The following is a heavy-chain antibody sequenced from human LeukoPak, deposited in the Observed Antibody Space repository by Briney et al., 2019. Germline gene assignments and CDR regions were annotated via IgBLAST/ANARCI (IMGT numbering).Heavy chain of an antibody. CDR2: TYQRSKWYN. CDR1: GDSVSINSAA. V-gene: IGHV6-1*01. CDR3: ARSPSPYSSGWYFDY. J-gene: IGHJ4*02. Sequence: SQTLSLTCAISGDSVSINSAAWNWIRQSPSRGLEWLGRTYQRSKWYNDYAVSVKSRITIDPDISKNQFSLQLNSVTPEDTAVYYCARSPSPYSSGWYFDYWGQGTLVTVSS. D-gene: IGHD6-19*01.